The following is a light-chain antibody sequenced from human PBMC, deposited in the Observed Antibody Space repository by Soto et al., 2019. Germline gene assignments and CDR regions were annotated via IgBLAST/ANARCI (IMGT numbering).Light chain of an antibody. J-gene: IGKJ1*01. CDR1: QSDSSN. CDR3: QQYNNWPRT. CDR2: GAS. Sequence: EIVMTQSPATLSVSPGERATLSCRASQSDSSNLAWYQQKPSQAPRLLIYGASTRATGIPARFSGSGSGTEFTLTISSLQSEDFAVYYCQQYNNWPRTFGQGTKVDIK. V-gene: IGKV3-15*01.